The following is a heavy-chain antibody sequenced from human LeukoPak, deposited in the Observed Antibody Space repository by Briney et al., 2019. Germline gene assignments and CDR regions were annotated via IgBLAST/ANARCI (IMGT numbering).Heavy chain of an antibody. CDR3: ARRARGFYDFWSGKFDY. J-gene: IGHJ4*02. CDR1: GGSISSSSYY. V-gene: IGHV4-39*01. Sequence: SETLSLTCTVSGGSISSSSYYWGWIRQPPGKGLEWIGSIYYSGSTYYNPSLKSRVTISVDTSKNQFSLKLSSVTAADTAVYYCARRARGFYDFWSGKFDYWGQGTLVTVSS. D-gene: IGHD3-3*01. CDR2: IYYSGST.